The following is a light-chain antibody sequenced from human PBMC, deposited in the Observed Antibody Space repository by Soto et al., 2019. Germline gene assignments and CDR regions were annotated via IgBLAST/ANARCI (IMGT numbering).Light chain of an antibody. CDR3: CSYAGSCIVV. V-gene: IGLV2-23*01. CDR1: SSDVGSYKL. J-gene: IGLJ2*01. Sequence: QSALTQPASVSGSPGQSITISCTGTSSDVGSYKLVSWYQQYPGKAPKLMIYEGSKRPSGVSNRFSGSKSGNTASLTISGLQAEDEADYYCCSYAGSCIVVFGGGTKVTVL. CDR2: EGS.